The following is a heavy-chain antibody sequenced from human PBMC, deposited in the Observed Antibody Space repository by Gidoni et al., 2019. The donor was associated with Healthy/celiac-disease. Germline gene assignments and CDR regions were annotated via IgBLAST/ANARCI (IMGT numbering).Heavy chain of an antibody. CDR2: IYSGGST. CDR3: ASGPGYSSSWPPALDY. CDR1: GFTVRRNY. D-gene: IGHD6-13*01. Sequence: EVQLVESGGGVVQPGGSLRLSCAASGFTVRRNYMSWVRQAPGKGLEWVSVIYSGGSTYYADSVKGRFTISRDNSKNTLYLQMNSLRAEDTAVYYCASGPGYSSSWPPALDYWGQGTLVTVSA. V-gene: IGHV3-66*01. J-gene: IGHJ4*02.